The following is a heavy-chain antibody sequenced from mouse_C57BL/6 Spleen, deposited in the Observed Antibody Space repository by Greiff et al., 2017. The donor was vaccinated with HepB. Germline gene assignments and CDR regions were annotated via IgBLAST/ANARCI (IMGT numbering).Heavy chain of an antibody. J-gene: IGHJ2*01. CDR2: TDPANGNT. CDR1: GYNIKDIY. V-gene: IGHV14-3*02. D-gene: IGHD5-2*01. CDR3: RISTINA. Sequence: EVQLQQSGAELVKPAASLKLSCTASGYNIKDIYIHWVKQRPEKGLERIRRTDPANGNTKYDPKFQGKATITADTSSNTAYLQLSSLTSEDTAVYYCRISTINAWGQGTTLTVSP.